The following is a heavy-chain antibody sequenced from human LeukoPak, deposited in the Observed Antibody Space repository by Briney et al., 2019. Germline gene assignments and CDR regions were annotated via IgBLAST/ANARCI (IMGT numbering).Heavy chain of an antibody. J-gene: IGHJ4*02. CDR3: ARVVNRIAAVFDY. V-gene: IGHV1-2*02. CDR1: GYTFTGYY. CDR2: INPNSGGT. D-gene: IGHD6-13*01. Sequence: GASVKVSCKASGYTFTGYYMHWVRQAPGQGLELMGWINPNSGGTNYAQKFQCSVTMTRDTSISTAYMELSRLRSDATAVYYCARVVNRIAAVFDYWGQGTLVTVSS.